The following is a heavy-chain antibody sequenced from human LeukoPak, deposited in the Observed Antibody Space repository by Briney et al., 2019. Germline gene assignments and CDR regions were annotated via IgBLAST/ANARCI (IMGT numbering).Heavy chain of an antibody. D-gene: IGHD6-13*01. CDR3: ARESSSGIAAANY. CDR2: IYYSGST. J-gene: IGHJ4*02. CDR1: GGSISSGDYY. V-gene: IGHV4-30-4*01. Sequence: SSEALSLTCTVSGGSISSGDYYWSWIRQPPGKGLEWIGYIYYSGSTYYNPSLKSRVTISVDTSKNQFSLKLSSVTAADTAVYYCARESSSGIAAANYWGQGTLVTVSS.